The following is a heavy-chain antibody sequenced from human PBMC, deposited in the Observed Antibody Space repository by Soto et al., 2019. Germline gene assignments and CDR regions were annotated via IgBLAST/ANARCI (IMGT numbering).Heavy chain of an antibody. CDR1: GFTFSSYA. V-gene: IGHV3-23*01. CDR3: AKNLREAYSNYVY. J-gene: IGHJ4*02. CDR2: ISGSGGST. Sequence: EVQLLESGGGLVQPGGSLRLSCAASGFTFSSYAMSWVRQAPGKGLEWVSAISGSGGSTYYADSVKGRFTISRDNSKNTLYLQMNSLRAEDTAIYYCAKNLREAYSNYVYWGQGTLVTVSS. D-gene: IGHD4-4*01.